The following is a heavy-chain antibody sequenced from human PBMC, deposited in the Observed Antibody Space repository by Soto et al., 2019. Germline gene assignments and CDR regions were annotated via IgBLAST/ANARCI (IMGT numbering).Heavy chain of an antibody. CDR3: ARGIVPAAYYYGMDV. D-gene: IGHD2-2*01. CDR2: ISYDGSNK. V-gene: IGHV3-30-3*01. CDR1: GFTFISYA. Sequence: GGSLRLSCAASGFTFISYAMHWVRQAPGKGLEWVAVISYDGSNKYYADSVKGRFTISRDNSKNTLYLQMDSLRAEDTAVYYCARGIVPAAYYYGMDVWGQGTTVTVSS. J-gene: IGHJ6*02.